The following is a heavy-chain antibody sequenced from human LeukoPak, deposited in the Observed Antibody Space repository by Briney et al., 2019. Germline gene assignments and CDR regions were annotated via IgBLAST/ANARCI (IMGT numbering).Heavy chain of an antibody. CDR3: AKDQRSAYYDILTGPDY. D-gene: IGHD3-9*01. J-gene: IGHJ4*02. CDR1: GFTFSSYG. Sequence: GGSLRLSCAASGFTFSSYGMHWVRQAPGKGLEWVAVISYDGSNKYYANSVKGRFTISRDNSKNTLYLQMNSLRAEDTAVYYCAKDQRSAYYDILTGPDYWGQGTLVTVSS. V-gene: IGHV3-30*18. CDR2: ISYDGSNK.